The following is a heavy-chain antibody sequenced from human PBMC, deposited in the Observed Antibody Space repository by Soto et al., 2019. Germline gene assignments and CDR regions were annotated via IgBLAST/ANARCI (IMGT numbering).Heavy chain of an antibody. Sequence: SETLSLTCAVYGGSFSPYHWSWIRQAPGRGLEWIGEIGYRGNTNYIPSLRSRVSMSVDTSKNQFSLRLNGVTAADTAVYFCARSMNDHKHHHWGFDSWGQGTRVTVSS. CDR2: IGYRGNT. CDR1: GGSFSPYH. V-gene: IGHV4-34*01. CDR3: ARSMNDHKHHHWGFDS. D-gene: IGHD7-27*01. J-gene: IGHJ4*02.